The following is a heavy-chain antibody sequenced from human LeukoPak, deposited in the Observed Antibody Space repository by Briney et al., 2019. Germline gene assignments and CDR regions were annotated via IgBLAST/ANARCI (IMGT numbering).Heavy chain of an antibody. Sequence: PSETLSLTCTVSGGSISSSSYYWGWIRQPPGKGLEWIGSIYYSGSTYYNLSLKSRVTISVDTSKNQFSLKLSSVTAADTAVYYCASLSVVVVAATRRVLGWFDPWGQGTLVTVSS. J-gene: IGHJ5*02. CDR1: GGSISSSSYY. CDR2: IYYSGST. V-gene: IGHV4-39*01. D-gene: IGHD2-15*01. CDR3: ASLSVVVVAATRRVLGWFDP.